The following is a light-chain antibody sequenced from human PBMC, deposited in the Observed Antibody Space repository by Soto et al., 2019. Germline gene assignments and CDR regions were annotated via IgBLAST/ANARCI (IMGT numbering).Light chain of an antibody. CDR1: KTICSR. V-gene: IGKV1-5*03. CDR2: KAT. CDR3: QQYNEFQYT. J-gene: IGKJ2*01. Sequence: DIPMTQSPSSLSASVGDIVTITCRASKTICSRWASYQQKPGQAPKLLIYKATNLQTGVASRFSGSGSGTEFSLTISSLQPDDFAVYYCQQYNEFQYTFGQGTRLDI.